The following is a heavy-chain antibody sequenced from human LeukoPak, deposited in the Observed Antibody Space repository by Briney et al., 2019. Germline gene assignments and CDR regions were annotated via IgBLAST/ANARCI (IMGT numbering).Heavy chain of an antibody. J-gene: IGHJ3*02. CDR1: GYSFTSYW. CDR2: IYPGDSDT. Sequence: GESLKISCKGSGYSFTSYWIGWVRQMPGKGLEWMGIIYPGDSDTRYSPSFQGQVTISADKSISTAYLQWSSLKASDTAMYYCATSQLSRQDAFDIWGQGTMVTVSS. CDR3: ATSQLSRQDAFDI. V-gene: IGHV5-51*01. D-gene: IGHD5-18*01.